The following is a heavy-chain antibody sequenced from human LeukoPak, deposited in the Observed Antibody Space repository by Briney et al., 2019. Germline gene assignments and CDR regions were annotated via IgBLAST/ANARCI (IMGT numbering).Heavy chain of an antibody. CDR2: IDPSDSYT. CDR1: GYSFTSYW. J-gene: IGHJ3*02. Sequence: GESLKISCKGSGYSFTSYWISWVRQMPGKGLEWMGRIDPSDSYTNYSPSSQGHVTISANKSISTAYLQCSSLKASDTAMYYCASWAIVVVNETFDIWGQGTMVTVSS. V-gene: IGHV5-10-1*01. D-gene: IGHD3-22*01. CDR3: ASWAIVVVNETFDI.